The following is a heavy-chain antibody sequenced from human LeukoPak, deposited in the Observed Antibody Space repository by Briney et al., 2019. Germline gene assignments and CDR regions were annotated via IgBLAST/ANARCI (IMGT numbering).Heavy chain of an antibody. J-gene: IGHJ4*02. Sequence: PSETLSLTCSVSGDSITSSSYYWDWIRQPPGMGLEWIGSVYYSGSTYYNPSLKSRITISVDTSRNQFSLNVTSVTAADTAVYYCARRAYSGYYYYFDYWGQGALVTVSS. CDR2: VYYSGST. CDR3: ARRAYSGYYYYFDY. CDR1: GDSITSSSYY. V-gene: IGHV4-39*01. D-gene: IGHD2/OR15-2a*01.